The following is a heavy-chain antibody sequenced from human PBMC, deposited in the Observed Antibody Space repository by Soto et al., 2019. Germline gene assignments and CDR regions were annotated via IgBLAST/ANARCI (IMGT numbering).Heavy chain of an antibody. CDR1: GLIFSNYG. V-gene: IGHV3-21*06. D-gene: IGHD6-13*01. CDR2: ISSGGEYI. CDR3: ATDGAAGAVMGV. J-gene: IGHJ6*02. Sequence: EVQLVESGGGLVKPGGSLRLSCKASGLIFSNYGMNWVRQAAGKRPEWVSSISSGGEYIDYADSVKGRLTISSDNANNILYLQLTSLGVEDTSGYYCATDGAAGAVMGVWGQVTTVTVSS.